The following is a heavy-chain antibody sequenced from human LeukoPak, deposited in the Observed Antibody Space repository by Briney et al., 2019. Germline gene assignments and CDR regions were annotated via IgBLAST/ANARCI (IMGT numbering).Heavy chain of an antibody. CDR2: ISSTGDI. J-gene: IGHJ4*02. CDR1: GFTFSSYS. Sequence: GGSLRLSCAASGFTFSSYSMNWVRQAPGKGLEWVSYISSTGDIHYADSVKGRFTISRDNAKNSLYLEMNTLRAEDTAVHYCARDYDWGFDCWGQGTLVTVSS. D-gene: IGHD7-27*01. CDR3: ARDYDWGFDC. V-gene: IGHV3-21*05.